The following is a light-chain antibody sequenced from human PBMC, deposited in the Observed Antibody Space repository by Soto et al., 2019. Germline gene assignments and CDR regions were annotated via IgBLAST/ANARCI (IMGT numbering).Light chain of an antibody. Sequence: DIQMTQSPSSLSALVGDRVTITCRASRSISNFLNWYQQKPDTAPKLLIYAASTLESGVPSRFSGSGSGTDFTLTITSLQPEDFATYYCLQTYGALWTFGQGTKVEI. V-gene: IGKV1-39*01. CDR3: LQTYGALWT. CDR2: AAS. J-gene: IGKJ1*01. CDR1: RSISNF.